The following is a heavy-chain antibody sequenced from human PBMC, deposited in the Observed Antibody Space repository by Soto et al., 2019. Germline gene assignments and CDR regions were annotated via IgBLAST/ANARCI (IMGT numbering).Heavy chain of an antibody. J-gene: IGHJ4*02. Sequence: QVQLVQSGAEVKKPGSSVKVSCKASGGTFSSDSFSWVRQAPGQGLEWMGGIIPMFDTPIYAQKFQDRVRINQDESTSTAYMQLSSLRSGDTAVYYCARSGGLDRDFNYWGQGSLVTVSS. CDR1: GGTFSSDS. CDR2: IIPMFDTP. CDR3: ARSGGLDRDFNY. V-gene: IGHV1-69*05. D-gene: IGHD2-15*01.